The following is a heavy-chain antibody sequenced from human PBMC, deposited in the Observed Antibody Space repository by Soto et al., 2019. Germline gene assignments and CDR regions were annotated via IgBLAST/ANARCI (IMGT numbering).Heavy chain of an antibody. D-gene: IGHD3-22*01. CDR1: GGTFSNYA. V-gene: IGHV1-69*12. CDR3: ATGGERDSYEHSGWR. CDR2: IIPIFGTV. Sequence: QVQLVQSGAEVKKPGSSVKVSCKASGGTFSNYALDWVRQAPGQGLEWMGGIIPIFGTVRHAQNFQGRVTITADESTATAYMEMSSLRYEDTAMYYCATGGERDSYEHSGWRWGQGTLVTVSS. J-gene: IGHJ1*01.